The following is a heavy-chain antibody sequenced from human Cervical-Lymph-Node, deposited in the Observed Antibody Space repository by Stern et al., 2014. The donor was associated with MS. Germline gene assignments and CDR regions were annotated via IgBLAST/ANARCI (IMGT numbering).Heavy chain of an antibody. CDR3: ARLSTAVDF. V-gene: IGHV4-59*08. J-gene: IGHJ4*02. Sequence: QVQLVQSGPGLVKPSETLSLTCAVSGGSISSRYWGWIRQPPGKGLEWIGLISHSGDTKYNPSLNSPVTISPETSKNQFSLKVTSVTAADTAVYYCARLSTAVDFWGQGTLVTVSS. CDR2: ISHSGDT. CDR1: GGSISSRY.